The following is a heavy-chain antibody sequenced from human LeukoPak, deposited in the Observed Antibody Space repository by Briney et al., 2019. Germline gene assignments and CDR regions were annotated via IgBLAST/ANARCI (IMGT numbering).Heavy chain of an antibody. CDR3: ANYYDSIFDY. V-gene: IGHV3-30*18. CDR1: RFTFSSYG. D-gene: IGHD3-22*01. J-gene: IGHJ4*02. Sequence: QPGGSLRLSFAASRFTFSSYGMHWVRQAPAKGLEWEQVISYDGSNKYCADSVNGRFTISRDNSKNTLYLQMNSLRAEDTAVYYCANYYDSIFDYWGQGTLVTVSS. CDR2: ISYDGSNK.